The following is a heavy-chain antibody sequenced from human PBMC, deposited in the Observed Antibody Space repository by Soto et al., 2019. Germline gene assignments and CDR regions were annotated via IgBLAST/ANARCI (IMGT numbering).Heavy chain of an antibody. Sequence: ASVKVSCKXSGYSFTGHYIHWVRQAPGQGLEWMGWINPKSGDTNYAQKFQGRVTMARDTSIRTAYMELRRLSSDDTAIYYCARDLIEVVVTTSRTLYFYTMDVWGQGTTVTVSS. J-gene: IGHJ6*02. CDR3: ARDLIEVVVTTSRTLYFYTMDV. D-gene: IGHD3-22*01. CDR1: GYSFTGHY. V-gene: IGHV1-2*02. CDR2: INPKSGDT.